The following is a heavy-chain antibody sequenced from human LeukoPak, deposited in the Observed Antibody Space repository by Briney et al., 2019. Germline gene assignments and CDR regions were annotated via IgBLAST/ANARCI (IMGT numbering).Heavy chain of an antibody. D-gene: IGHD6-6*01. CDR3: ARVQLVDYYYYSYMDV. J-gene: IGHJ6*03. Sequence: GGSLRLSCAASGFTFSGYWMHWVRQVPGKGLVWVSGINWNGGSTGYADSVKGRFTISRDNAKNSLYLQMNSLRAEDTALYYCARVQLVDYYYYSYMDVWGKGTTVTVSS. CDR1: GFTFSGYW. CDR2: INWNGGST. V-gene: IGHV3-20*04.